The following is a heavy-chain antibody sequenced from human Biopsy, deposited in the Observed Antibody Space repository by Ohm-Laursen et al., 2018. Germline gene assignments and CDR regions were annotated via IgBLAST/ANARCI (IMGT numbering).Heavy chain of an antibody. CDR2: TYYRSQWHS. CDR3: ARETPTGIPFNWFDP. Sequence: SEALSLTCAVSGDSVSNKDAAWNWIRRSPSRGLEWLGRTYYRSQWHSDYAVFVRSRITIKSDTSRNQFSLQLNSVTPDDTAVYFCARETPTGIPFNWFDPWGQGTLVTVSS. D-gene: IGHD1-1*01. CDR1: GDSVSNKDAA. V-gene: IGHV6-1*01. J-gene: IGHJ5*02.